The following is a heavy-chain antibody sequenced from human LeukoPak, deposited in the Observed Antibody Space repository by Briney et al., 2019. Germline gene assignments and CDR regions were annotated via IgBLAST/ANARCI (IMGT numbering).Heavy chain of an antibody. Sequence: PGGSLRLSRAASGFTFSSYAMSWVRQAPGKGLEWVSAISGSGGSTYYADPVKGRFTISRDNSKNTLYLQMNSLRAEDTAVYYCAKDVVSNLYYFDYWGQGTLVTVSS. CDR3: AKDVVSNLYYFDY. J-gene: IGHJ4*02. CDR1: GFTFSSYA. V-gene: IGHV3-23*01. D-gene: IGHD3-22*01. CDR2: ISGSGGST.